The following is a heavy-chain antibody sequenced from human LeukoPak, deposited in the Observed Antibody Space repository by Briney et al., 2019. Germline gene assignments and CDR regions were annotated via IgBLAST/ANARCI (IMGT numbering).Heavy chain of an antibody. Sequence: PGGSLRLSCAASGFTFSNYAMSWVRQAPGKGLEWVSAISGSGVSTYDADSVKGRFTISRDNSKNTLYLQMNSLRAEDTAVYYCAPWHYYVFDYWGQGTLVTVSS. V-gene: IGHV3-23*01. CDR3: APWHYYVFDY. CDR2: ISGSGVST. CDR1: GFTFSNYA. J-gene: IGHJ4*02. D-gene: IGHD3-22*01.